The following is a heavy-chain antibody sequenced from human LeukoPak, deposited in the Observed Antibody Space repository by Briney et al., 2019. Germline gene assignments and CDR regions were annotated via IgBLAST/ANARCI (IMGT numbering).Heavy chain of an antibody. Sequence: ASVKVSCKASGYTFTGYYMHWVRQAPGQGLEWMGWISPNSGGTNYAQKFQGRVTMTRDTSTSTVYMELSSLRSEDTAVYYCARTSSSTYYYYGMDVWGKGTTVTVSS. CDR1: GYTFTGYY. J-gene: IGHJ6*04. D-gene: IGHD6-13*01. CDR3: ARTSSSTYYYYGMDV. CDR2: ISPNSGGT. V-gene: IGHV1-2*02.